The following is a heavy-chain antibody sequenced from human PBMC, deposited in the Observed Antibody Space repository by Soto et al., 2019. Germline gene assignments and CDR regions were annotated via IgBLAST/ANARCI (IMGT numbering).Heavy chain of an antibody. D-gene: IGHD3-3*01. Sequence: ASVKVSCKASGYRFTSYAMSWVRQAPGQGLEWMGWISAYNGNTNYAQRLQGRVTMTTDTSTSTAYMELRSLRSDDTAVYYCASGVEVEAYRLFDYWGQGTLVTVSS. CDR3: ASGVEVEAYRLFDY. J-gene: IGHJ4*02. V-gene: IGHV1-18*04. CDR2: ISAYNGNT. CDR1: GYRFTSYA.